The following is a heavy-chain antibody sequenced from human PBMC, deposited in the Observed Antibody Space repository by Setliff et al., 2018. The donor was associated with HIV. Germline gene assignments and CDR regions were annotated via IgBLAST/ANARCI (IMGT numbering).Heavy chain of an antibody. V-gene: IGHV4-39*01. CDR1: GDSVSSRSYY. D-gene: IGHD6-19*01. CDR2: IYYSGST. Sequence: SETLSLTCTVSGDSVSSRSYYWGWIRQPPGKGLEWIGSIYYSGSTYYNPSLKSRVTISVDTSKNQFSLKLSSVTAADTAVYYCARRPAGAVAGGYGMDVWGQGTTVTVSS. J-gene: IGHJ6*02. CDR3: ARRPAGAVAGGYGMDV.